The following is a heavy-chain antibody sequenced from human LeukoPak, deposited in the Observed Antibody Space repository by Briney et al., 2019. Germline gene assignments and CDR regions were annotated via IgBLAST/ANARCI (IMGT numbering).Heavy chain of an antibody. CDR1: GFIFSNYW. CDR2: IRQEGIKK. CDR3: ATDTGHGYFES. V-gene: IGHV3-7*01. J-gene: IGHJ4*02. D-gene: IGHD4-17*01. Sequence: AGGSLRLSCAASGFIFSNYWMSWLRQAPGKGLEWVANIRQEGIKKNYVDSVEGRFTISRDNAQNPVYLQMTSLRAEDTAVYYCATDTGHGYFESWGQGTLVTVSS.